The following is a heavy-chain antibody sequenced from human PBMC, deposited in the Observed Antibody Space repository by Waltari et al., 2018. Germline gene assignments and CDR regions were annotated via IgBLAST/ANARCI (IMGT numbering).Heavy chain of an antibody. D-gene: IGHD6-6*01. CDR2: IISKAYGGTT. CDR1: GFTLGDYE. CDR3: IRTSSSGDY. J-gene: IGHJ4*02. Sequence: VQLVESGGGVVKPGRSLRLLGTASGFTLGDYEMSWVRQAPGKGLEWVGFIISKAYGGTTESAASVKGRFTISRDDSKSIAYLQMNSLKTEDTAVYYCIRTSSSGDYWGQVTLVTVSS. V-gene: IGHV3-49*04.